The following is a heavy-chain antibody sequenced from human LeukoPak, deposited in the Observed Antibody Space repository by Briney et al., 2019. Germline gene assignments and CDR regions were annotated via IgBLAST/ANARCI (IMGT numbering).Heavy chain of an antibody. Sequence: GGSLRLSCAASGFTFSNAWMSWVRQAPGKGLEWVGRIKSNTDGGTTDYAAPVKGRFTISRDDSKNTLYLQMNSLKNEDTAVYYCTTGSMIVSGTFDIWGQGTMVTVSS. CDR2: IKSNTDGGTT. D-gene: IGHD3-22*01. J-gene: IGHJ3*02. CDR3: TTGSMIVSGTFDI. CDR1: GFTFSNAW. V-gene: IGHV3-15*01.